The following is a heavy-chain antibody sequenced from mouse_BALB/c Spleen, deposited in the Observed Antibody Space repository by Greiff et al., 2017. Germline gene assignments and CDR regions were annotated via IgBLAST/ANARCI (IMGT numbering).Heavy chain of an antibody. V-gene: IGHV2-6-5*01. Sequence: VQLQESGPGLVAPSQSLSITCTVSGFSLTDYGVSWIRQPPGKGLEWLGVIGGGGSTYYNSALKSRLSISKDNSESQVFLKMNSLQTDDTAMYYCARLYYGSRGYFDYWGQGTTLTVSS. J-gene: IGHJ2*01. CDR3: ARLYYGSRGYFDY. CDR1: GFSLTDYG. CDR2: IGGGGST. D-gene: IGHD1-1*01.